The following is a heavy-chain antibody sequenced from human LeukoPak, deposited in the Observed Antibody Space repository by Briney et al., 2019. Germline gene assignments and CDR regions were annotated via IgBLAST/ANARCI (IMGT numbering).Heavy chain of an antibody. J-gene: IGHJ3*02. CDR2: ISSSSSYI. Sequence: GGSLRLSCAASGFTFSSYSMNWVRQAPGKGLEWVSSISSSSSYIYYADSVKGRFTISRDNAKNSLCLQMNSLRAEDTAVYYCARIAVAGTAFDIWGQGTMVTVSS. D-gene: IGHD6-19*01. CDR3: ARIAVAGTAFDI. CDR1: GFTFSSYS. V-gene: IGHV3-21*01.